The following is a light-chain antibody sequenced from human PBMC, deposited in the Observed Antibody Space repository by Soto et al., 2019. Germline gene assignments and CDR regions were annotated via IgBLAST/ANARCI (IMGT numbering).Light chain of an antibody. CDR2: GAS. V-gene: IGKV3-20*01. CDR1: QSVSSSY. Sequence: EIVLTQSPGTLSLSPGXRATLSCRASQSVSSSYLGWYQQKPGQAPRLLIYGASTRATGIPDRFSGSGSGTDFTLTISRLEPEDFAVYYCQQYGSSIFTFGPGTKVDIK. CDR3: QQYGSSIFT. J-gene: IGKJ3*01.